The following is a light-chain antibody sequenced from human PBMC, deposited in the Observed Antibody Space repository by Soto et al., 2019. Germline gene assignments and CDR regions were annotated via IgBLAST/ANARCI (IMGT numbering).Light chain of an antibody. CDR3: SSYSTGSTLVV. J-gene: IGLJ2*01. CDR1: TSDIGTSGS. Sequence: QSALTQPASVSGSPXXSXTISCTGTTSDIGTSGSVTWYQQSPGKAPKLMIYADNLRPSRVSDRFSASKSGNTASLTISGLQAEDEADYYCSSYSTGSTLVVFGGGTKLTVL. V-gene: IGLV2-14*01. CDR2: ADN.